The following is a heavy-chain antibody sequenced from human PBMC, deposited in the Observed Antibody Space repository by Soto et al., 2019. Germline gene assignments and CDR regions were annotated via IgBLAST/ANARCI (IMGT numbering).Heavy chain of an antibody. CDR2: ISYDGSNK. D-gene: IGHD6-19*01. J-gene: IGHJ4*02. CDR1: GFTFSSYG. Sequence: GGSLRLSCAASGFTFSSYGMHWVRQAPGKGLEWVAVISYDGSNKYYADSVKGRFTISRDNSKKTLYLQMNSLRAEDTAVYYCAKRGSSGWDVDYWGQGTLVTVSS. V-gene: IGHV3-30*18. CDR3: AKRGSSGWDVDY.